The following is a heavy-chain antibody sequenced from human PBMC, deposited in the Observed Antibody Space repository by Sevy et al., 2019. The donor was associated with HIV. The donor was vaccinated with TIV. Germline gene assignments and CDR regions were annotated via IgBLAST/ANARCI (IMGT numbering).Heavy chain of an antibody. J-gene: IGHJ4*02. CDR3: ARGRDKARTQSFDF. CDR1: GGPMSSEY. CDR2: IHTSGST. Sequence: SQTLSLTCTVSGGPMSSEYWTWIRQSAGRGLEWMGRIHTSGSTEYHPSLKGRIAFSVDTSKNQFSLNLRSVTAADTAVYYCARGRDKARTQSFDFWGQGKVVTVSS. V-gene: IGHV4-4*07.